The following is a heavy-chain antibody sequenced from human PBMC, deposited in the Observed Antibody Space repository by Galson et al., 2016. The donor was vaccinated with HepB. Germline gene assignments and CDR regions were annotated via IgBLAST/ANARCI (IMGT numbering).Heavy chain of an antibody. CDR1: GFSFSNDD. D-gene: IGHD1-1*01. CDR3: ARINELDDY. CDR2: IRVDGNNQ. Sequence: SLRLSCAASGFSFSNDDMHWVRQTAGKGLEWVAGIRVDGNNQFYGDSVKGRFTISRDNSRHTVYLQMNSLRGEDTAVYYCARINELDDYWGQGTLVTVSS. J-gene: IGHJ4*02. V-gene: IGHV3-33*01.